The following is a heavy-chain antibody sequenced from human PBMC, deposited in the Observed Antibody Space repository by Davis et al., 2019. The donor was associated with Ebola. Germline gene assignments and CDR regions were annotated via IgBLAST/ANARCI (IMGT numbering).Heavy chain of an antibody. CDR2: IYYSGST. Sequence: SETLSLTCTVSGGSISSHYWSWIRQPPGKGLEWIGYIYYSGSTNYNPSLKSRVTISVDTSKNQFSLKLSSVTAADTAVYYCARYGDPLVKGFDIWGQGTMVTVSS. D-gene: IGHD6-6*01. CDR1: GGSISSHY. J-gene: IGHJ3*02. V-gene: IGHV4-59*11. CDR3: ARYGDPLVKGFDI.